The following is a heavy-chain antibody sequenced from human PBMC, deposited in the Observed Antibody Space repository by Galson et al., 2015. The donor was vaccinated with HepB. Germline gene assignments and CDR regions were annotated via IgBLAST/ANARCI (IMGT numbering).Heavy chain of an antibody. CDR1: GGTFSSYA. V-gene: IGHV1-69*13. CDR2: IIPIFGTA. D-gene: IGHD1-26*01. CDR3: ARASVGSGSYLFRSFYYGMDV. J-gene: IGHJ6*02. Sequence: SVKVSCKAFGGTFSSYAISWVRQAPGQGLEWMGGIIPIFGTANSAQKFQGRVTITADASTSTAYMELSSLRSEDTAVYYCARASVGSGSYLFRSFYYGMDVWGQATTVTVSS.